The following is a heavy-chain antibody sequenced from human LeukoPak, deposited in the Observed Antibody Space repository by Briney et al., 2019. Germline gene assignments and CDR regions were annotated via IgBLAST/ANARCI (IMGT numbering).Heavy chain of an antibody. V-gene: IGHV3-48*01. J-gene: IGHJ4*02. CDR2: ISGRTSTI. D-gene: IGHD3-10*01. Sequence: GGSLRLSCVVSGFTFSPYSMNWVRQAPGKGLEWVAYISGRTSTIYYADSVRGRFTISRDNSKNTLYLQMNSLRAEDTAVYYCAKDHITMVRGVVDYWGQGTLVTVSS. CDR3: AKDHITMVRGVVDY. CDR1: GFTFSPYS.